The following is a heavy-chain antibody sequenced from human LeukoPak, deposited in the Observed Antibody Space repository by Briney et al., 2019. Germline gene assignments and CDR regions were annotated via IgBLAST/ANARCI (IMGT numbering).Heavy chain of an antibody. J-gene: IGHJ5*02. D-gene: IGHD3-10*01. CDR2: IKQDGSET. V-gene: IGHV3-7*01. CDR3: ARGGQAGTGDL. Sequence: GGTLRLSCAASGFTFRSYWMTWVRQSPGKGLEWVANIKQDGSETYHVDSVKGRFTISRDNAKDSLYLEMNSLRAEDTAVYYCARGGQAGTGDLWGQGTLVTVSS. CDR1: GFTFRSYW.